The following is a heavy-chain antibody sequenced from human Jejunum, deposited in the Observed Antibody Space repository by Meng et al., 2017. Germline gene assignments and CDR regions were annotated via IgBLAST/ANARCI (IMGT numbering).Heavy chain of an antibody. Sequence: GESLKISCAASGFIFSNYAMIWVRQAPGKGLEWVSAISGTRSFTYDADSVKGRFTISRDNSKNTLYLQMHSLRAEDTAVYYCAKFHGPFKSDGWTYEPFNIWGQGTMVTISS. CDR1: GFIFSNYA. CDR3: AKFHGPFKSDGWTYEPFNI. D-gene: IGHD5-24*01. J-gene: IGHJ3*02. CDR2: ISGTRSFT. V-gene: IGHV3-23*01.